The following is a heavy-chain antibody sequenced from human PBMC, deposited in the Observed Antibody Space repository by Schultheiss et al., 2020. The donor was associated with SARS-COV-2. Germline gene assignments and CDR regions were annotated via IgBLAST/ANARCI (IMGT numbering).Heavy chain of an antibody. Sequence: GESLKISCAASGFTFSSYAMSWVRQAPGKGLEWVSAISGSGGSTYYADSVKGRFTISRDNSKNTLYLQMNSLRAEDTAVYYCAKEEGYCSSTSCYHFDYWGQGTLVTVSS. V-gene: IGHV3-23*01. CDR1: GFTFSSYA. D-gene: IGHD2-2*01. CDR3: AKEEGYCSSTSCYHFDY. J-gene: IGHJ4*02. CDR2: ISGSGGST.